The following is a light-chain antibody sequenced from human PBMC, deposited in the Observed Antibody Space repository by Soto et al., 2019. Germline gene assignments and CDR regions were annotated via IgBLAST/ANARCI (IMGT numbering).Light chain of an antibody. V-gene: IGKV3-15*01. CDR1: QSVSSN. CDR3: QQYNKWPPYT. J-gene: IGKJ2*01. Sequence: EIVMTQSPAILSVSPGERATLSCRASQSVSSNLAWYQQKPGQGPRLLIYGASTSGTSIPASFSGSGYGTEFTHTINSRQSEDFAVYYWQQYNKWPPYTFAQGTKLEIQ. CDR2: GAS.